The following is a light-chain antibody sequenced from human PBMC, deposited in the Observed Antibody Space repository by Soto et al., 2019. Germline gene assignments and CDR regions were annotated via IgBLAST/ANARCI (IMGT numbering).Light chain of an antibody. V-gene: IGLV2-14*03. CDR1: SSDVGGYNY. Sequence: QSALTQPASVSVSPGQSITISCTGTSSDVGGYNYVSWYQQHPGKAPKLMIYDVSNRPSGVSNRFSGSKSGNTASLTISGLQAEDEADYYCSSYTSSSLHVFGTGTKVTVL. CDR2: DVS. CDR3: SSYTSSSLHV. J-gene: IGLJ1*01.